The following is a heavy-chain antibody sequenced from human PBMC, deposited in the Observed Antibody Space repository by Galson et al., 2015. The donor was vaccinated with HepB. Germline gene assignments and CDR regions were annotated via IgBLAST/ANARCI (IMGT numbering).Heavy chain of an antibody. J-gene: IGHJ4*02. D-gene: IGHD2-15*01. CDR3: AKDGIMVANNPYHFHY. V-gene: IGHV3-23*01. Sequence: SLRLSCAASGFSFTRYAMTWVRQAPGKGLEWVPSITSSGGNSYYPDSVKGRFTVSRDNSKNTLLLQLNSLRAEDTAMYFCAKDGIMVANNPYHFHYWGQGTLVTVSS. CDR1: GFSFTRYA. CDR2: ITSSGGNS.